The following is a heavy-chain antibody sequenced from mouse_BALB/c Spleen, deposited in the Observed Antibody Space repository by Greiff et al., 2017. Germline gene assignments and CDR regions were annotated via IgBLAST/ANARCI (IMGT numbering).Heavy chain of an antibody. V-gene: IGHV2-2*02. D-gene: IGHD2-3*01. CDR1: GFSLTSYG. CDR3: ARPIYDGYYAAMDY. J-gene: IGHJ4*01. CDR2: IWSGGST. Sequence: VKLQESGPGLVQPSQSLSITCTVSGFSLTSYGVHWVRQSPGKGLEWLGVIWSGGSTDYNAAFISRLSISKDNSKSQVFFKMNSLQANDTAIYYCARPIYDGYYAAMDYWGQGTSVTVSS.